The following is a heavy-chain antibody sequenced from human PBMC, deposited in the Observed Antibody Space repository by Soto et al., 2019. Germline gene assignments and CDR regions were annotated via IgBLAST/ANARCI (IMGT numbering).Heavy chain of an antibody. CDR1: GGSISSGGYY. J-gene: IGHJ6*02. Sequence: PSETLSLTCTVSGGSISSGGYYWSWIRQHPGKGLEWIGYIYYSGSTYYNPSLKSRVTISVDTSKNQFSLKLSSVTAADTAVYYCARDSLQYCTNGVCVGANYYYGMDVRGQGTTVTVSS. D-gene: IGHD2-8*01. CDR3: ARDSLQYCTNGVCVGANYYYGMDV. CDR2: IYYSGST. V-gene: IGHV4-31*03.